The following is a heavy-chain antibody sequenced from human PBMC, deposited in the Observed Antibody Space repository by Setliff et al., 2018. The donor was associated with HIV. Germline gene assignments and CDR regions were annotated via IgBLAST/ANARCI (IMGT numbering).Heavy chain of an antibody. J-gene: IGHJ4*02. Sequence: GGSLRLSCVVSGLTFSTSAMSWVRQGPGKGLHWVAVISRSGVSTHYADPVKGRFSISRDNSKNTLLLQMNSLRVEYTALYYFVKGGDYNRRGFFDSWGLGTLVTVSS. D-gene: IGHD4-4*01. CDR3: VKGGDYNRRGFFDS. CDR1: GLTFSTSA. CDR2: ISRSGVST. V-gene: IGHV3-23*01.